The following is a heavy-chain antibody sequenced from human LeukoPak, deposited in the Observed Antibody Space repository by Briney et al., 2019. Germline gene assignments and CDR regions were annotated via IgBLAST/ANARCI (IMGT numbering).Heavy chain of an antibody. V-gene: IGHV3-21*01. D-gene: IGHD6-19*01. CDR1: GFTFSSYS. J-gene: IGHJ4*02. CDR2: ISSSSSYI. CDR3: ARVRDSSGWYYFDY. Sequence: GGSLRLSCAASGFTFSSYSMNWVRQAPGKGLEWVSSISSSSSYIYYADSVKGRFTISRDNAKNPLYLQMNSLRAEDTAVYYCARVRDSSGWYYFDYWGQGTLVTVSS.